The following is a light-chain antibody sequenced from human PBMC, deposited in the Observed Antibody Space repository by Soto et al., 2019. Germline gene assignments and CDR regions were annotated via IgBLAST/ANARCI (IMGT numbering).Light chain of an antibody. Sequence: DIQMTQSPSTLSASVGDRVTITCRASQSISSWLAWYQQKPGQAPKLLIYKASSLESGVPSRFSGSGSGTEFTLTISSLEPDDFATYYCQQFHSFSPTFGQGTKVEIK. CDR3: QQFHSFSPT. V-gene: IGKV1-5*03. CDR2: KAS. CDR1: QSISSW. J-gene: IGKJ1*01.